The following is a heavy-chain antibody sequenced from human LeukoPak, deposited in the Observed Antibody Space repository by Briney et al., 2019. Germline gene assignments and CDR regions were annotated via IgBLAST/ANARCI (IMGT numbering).Heavy chain of an antibody. V-gene: IGHV4-4*02. CDR2: IYHSGST. CDR3: ARGRGRLFQH. Sequence: SETLSLTCAVSGGSISSSNWWSWVRQPPGKGLEWIGEIYHSGSTNYNPSLKSRVTISVDTSKNQFSLKLSSVTAADTAVYYCARGRGRLFQHWGQGTLVTVSS. J-gene: IGHJ1*01. CDR1: GGSISSSNW. D-gene: IGHD6-25*01.